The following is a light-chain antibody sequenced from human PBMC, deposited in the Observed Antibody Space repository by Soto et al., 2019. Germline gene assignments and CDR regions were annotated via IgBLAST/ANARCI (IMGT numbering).Light chain of an antibody. Sequence: QMTQSPSSLSASVGARVTITCRASQGISSALAWYQQKPGKAPKFLIYDASTLESGVPSRFSGSGSGTEFTLTISSLQPDDFATYYCQQYDNYPWTFGQGTKVDNK. CDR1: QGISSA. J-gene: IGKJ1*01. CDR3: QQYDNYPWT. CDR2: DAS. V-gene: IGKV1D-13*01.